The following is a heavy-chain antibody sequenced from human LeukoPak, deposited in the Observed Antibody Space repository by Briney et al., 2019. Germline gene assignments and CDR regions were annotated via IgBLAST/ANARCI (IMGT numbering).Heavy chain of an antibody. J-gene: IGHJ1*01. CDR3: AKAGSVVVPAASGTEYFQH. CDR2: ISYDGSNK. Sequence: PGGSLRLSCAASGFTFSSYAMHWVRQAPGKGLEWVAVISYDGSNKYYADSVKGRFTISRDNSKNTLYLQMNSLRAEDTAVYYCAKAGSVVVPAASGTEYFQHWGQGTLVTVSP. V-gene: IGHV3-30-3*01. CDR1: GFTFSSYA. D-gene: IGHD2-2*01.